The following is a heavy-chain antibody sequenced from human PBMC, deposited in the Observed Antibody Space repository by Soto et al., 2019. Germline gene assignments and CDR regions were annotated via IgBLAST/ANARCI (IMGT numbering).Heavy chain of an antibody. Sequence: QVQLQESGPGLVKPSQTLSLICSVSGGSINSVDYYWAWIRQTPGKGLEWIGYTSYFGTTDYMPSLGSRVTMSVDTSKNQFSLRLSSVTAADTALYYCARDQRDTAMGHFDYWGQGTLVIVSS. CDR3: ARDQRDTAMGHFDY. V-gene: IGHV4-30-4*01. D-gene: IGHD5-18*01. CDR1: GGSINSVDYY. CDR2: TSYFGTT. J-gene: IGHJ4*02.